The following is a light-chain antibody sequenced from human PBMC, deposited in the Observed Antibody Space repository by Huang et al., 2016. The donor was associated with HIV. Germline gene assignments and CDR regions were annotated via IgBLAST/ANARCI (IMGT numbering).Light chain of an antibody. CDR3: QQYYNLYT. CDR1: QDISNY. V-gene: IGKV1-33*01. CDR2: GAS. Sequence: IQMTQSPASLSANVGDRVTISCHASQDISNYLNWYQPKPGKAPTLLIYGASNLQTGVPSRFSGNGSGTDFTITISSLQSEDVATYYCQQYYNLYTFGQGTRLDIK. J-gene: IGKJ2*01.